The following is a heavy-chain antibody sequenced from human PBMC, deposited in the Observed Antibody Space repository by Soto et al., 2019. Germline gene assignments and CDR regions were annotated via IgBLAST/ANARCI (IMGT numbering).Heavy chain of an antibody. CDR2: INAGNGNT. V-gene: IGHV1-3*01. J-gene: IGHJ5*02. CDR1: GYTFTSYA. CDR3: ARDWGSGSSVDWFDP. D-gene: IGHD6-6*01. Sequence: ASVKVSCKASGYTFTSYAMHWVRQAPGQRLEWMGWINAGNGNTKYSQKFQGRVTITRDTSASTAYMELSSLRSEDTAVYYCARDWGSGSSVDWFDPWGQGTLVTVSS.